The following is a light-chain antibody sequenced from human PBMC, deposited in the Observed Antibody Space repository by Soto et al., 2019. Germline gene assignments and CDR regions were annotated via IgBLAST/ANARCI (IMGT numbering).Light chain of an antibody. CDR3: QHYKSSPIT. V-gene: IGKV1-5*03. J-gene: IGKJ2*01. CDR2: KAS. CDR1: QSISSW. Sequence: DIQMTQSPSTLSASVGDRVTITFRASQSISSWLAGYQQKPGKAPKLLIYKASSLGSGVPSRFSGGGSGTEFTLTISRLQPDDFATYYCQHYKSSPITFSQGTKLEIK.